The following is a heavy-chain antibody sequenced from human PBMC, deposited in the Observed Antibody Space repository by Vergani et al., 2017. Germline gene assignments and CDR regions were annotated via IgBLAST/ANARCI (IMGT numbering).Heavy chain of an antibody. CDR3: ARVPLGYCSSTSCRKPYDYYYMDV. D-gene: IGHD2-2*01. Sequence: QVQLVQSGAEVKKPGASVKVSCKASGYTFTSYGISWVRQAPGQGLEWMGWISAYNGNTNYAQKLQGRVTMTTDTSTSTADKELRSLRSDDKAVYYCARVPLGYCSSTSCRKPYDYYYMDVWGKGSTVTVSS. J-gene: IGHJ6*03. CDR1: GYTFTSYG. V-gene: IGHV1-18*01. CDR2: ISAYNGNT.